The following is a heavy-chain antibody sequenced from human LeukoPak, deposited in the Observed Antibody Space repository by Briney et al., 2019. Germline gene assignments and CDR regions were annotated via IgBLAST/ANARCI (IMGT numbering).Heavy chain of an antibody. CDR3: ARDRGRGYCSSTSCYTPPNRFDP. D-gene: IGHD2-2*02. CDR1: GGSISSGSYY. Sequence: KPSQTLSLTCTVSGGSISSGSYYWSWIRQPAGKGLEWIGRIYTSGSTNYNPSLKSRVTISVDTSKNRFSLKLSSVTAADTAVYYCARDRGRGYCSSTSCYTPPNRFDPWGQGTLVTVSS. CDR2: IYTSGST. J-gene: IGHJ5*02. V-gene: IGHV4-61*02.